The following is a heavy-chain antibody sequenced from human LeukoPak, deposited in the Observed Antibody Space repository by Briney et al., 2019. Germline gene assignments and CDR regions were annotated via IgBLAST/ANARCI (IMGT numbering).Heavy chain of an antibody. CDR3: ASHGSPELIATSGHPPLGWFDP. D-gene: IGHD6-13*01. CDR2: IIPISGTP. V-gene: IGHV1-69*05. J-gene: IGHJ5*02. Sequence: APVKVSCKASGGTFSSYAISWVRQAPGQGLDWMGGIIPISGTPNYAQNFQGRVTITTDESTSTAYMELRSLTSEDTAVYYCASHGSPELIATSGHPPLGWFDPWGQGTLVTVSP. CDR1: GGTFSSYA.